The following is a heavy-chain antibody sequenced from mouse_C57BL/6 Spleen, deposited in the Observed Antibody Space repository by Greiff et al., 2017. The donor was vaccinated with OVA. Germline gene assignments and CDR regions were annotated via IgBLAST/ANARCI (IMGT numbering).Heavy chain of an antibody. CDR1: GYTFTDYY. CDR2: INPNNGGT. J-gene: IGHJ2*01. Sequence: EVQLQESGPELVKPGASVKISCKASGYTFTDYYMNWVQQSHGKSLEWIGDINPNNGGTSYNQKFKGNATLTVDKSSNTVYLELRSLTSEDSAVYYCESGDYYGSISLDYWGQGTTVTVSS. V-gene: IGHV1-26*01. CDR3: ESGDYYGSISLDY. D-gene: IGHD1-1*01.